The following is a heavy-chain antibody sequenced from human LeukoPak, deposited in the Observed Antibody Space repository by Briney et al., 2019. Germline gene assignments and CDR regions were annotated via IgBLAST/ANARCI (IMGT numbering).Heavy chain of an antibody. CDR1: GFSFSNYY. V-gene: IGHV3-9*01. D-gene: IGHD3-10*01. J-gene: IGHJ5*02. CDR2: ISWNSGSI. CDR3: AKDYAPMVRGNSFDP. Sequence: PGGSLRLSCAASGFSFSNYYMNWVRQAPGKGLEWVSGISWNSGSIGYADSVKGRFTISRDNAKNSLYLQMNSLRAEDTALYYCAKDYAPMVRGNSFDPWGQGTLVTVSS.